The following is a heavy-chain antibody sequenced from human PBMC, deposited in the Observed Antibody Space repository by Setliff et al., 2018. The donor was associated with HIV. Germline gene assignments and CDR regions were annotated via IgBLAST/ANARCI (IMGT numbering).Heavy chain of an antibody. CDR1: GYTFTSYD. J-gene: IGHJ5*02. CDR3: ARTAILQFNWFDP. D-gene: IGHD2-21*02. V-gene: IGHV1-8*03. CDR2: MNPNSGNR. Sequence: ASVKVSCKTSGYTFTSYDINWVRQATGQGLEWMGWMNPNSGNRGYAQKFQGRVTISRNTSISTAYMELSSLRSEDTAVYYCARTAILQFNWFDPWGQGTLVTVSS.